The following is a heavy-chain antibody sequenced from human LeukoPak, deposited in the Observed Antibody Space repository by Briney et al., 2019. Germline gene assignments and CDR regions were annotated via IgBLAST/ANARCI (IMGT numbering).Heavy chain of an antibody. CDR3: AKKLGVVLDY. J-gene: IGHJ4*02. CDR2: ISDDGRHN. Sequence: PGGSLRLSCAASGFTFSTYAMNWVRQAPGKGLEWVAVISDDGRHNYYADSVKGRFTISRDNSKSTLYLQMNSLRAEDTAVYYCAKKLGVVLDYWGQGTLVTVSS. V-gene: IGHV3-30*04. D-gene: IGHD3-16*01. CDR1: GFTFSTYA.